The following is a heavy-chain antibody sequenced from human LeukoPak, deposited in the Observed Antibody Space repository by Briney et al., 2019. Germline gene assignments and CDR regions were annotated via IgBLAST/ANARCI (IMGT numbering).Heavy chain of an antibody. J-gene: IGHJ5*02. D-gene: IGHD3-22*01. CDR1: GGSISSYY. CDR3: ARGGFPYYDSSGYRWFDP. V-gene: IGHV4-4*07. CDR2: IYISGST. Sequence: PSETLSLTCTVSGGSISSYYWSWIRQPAGKGLEWIGRIYISGSTYYNPSLKSRVTISVDTSKNQFSLKLSSVTAADTAVYYCARGGFPYYDSSGYRWFDPWGQGTLVTVSS.